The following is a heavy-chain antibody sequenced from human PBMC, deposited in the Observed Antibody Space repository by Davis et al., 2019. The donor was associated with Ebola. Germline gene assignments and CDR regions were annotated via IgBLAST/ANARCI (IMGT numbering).Heavy chain of an antibody. CDR1: GGSISSGGYY. V-gene: IGHV4-39*01. CDR3: TWYYYDSSGYYYFDY. D-gene: IGHD3-22*01. CDR2: IYYSGST. J-gene: IGHJ4*02. Sequence: PSETLSLTCTVSGGSISSGGYYWSWIRQPPGKGLEWIGSIYYSGSTYYNPSLKSRVTISVDTSKNQFSLKLSSVTAADTAVYYCTWYYYDSSGYYYFDYWGQGTLVTVSS.